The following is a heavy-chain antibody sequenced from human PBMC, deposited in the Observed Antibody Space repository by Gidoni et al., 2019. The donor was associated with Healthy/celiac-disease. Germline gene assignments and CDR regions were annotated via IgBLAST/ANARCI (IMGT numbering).Heavy chain of an antibody. D-gene: IGHD4-17*01. CDR2: INPIPGIA. CDR3: ARDFRAYGDYDGDLFDY. J-gene: IGHJ4*02. Sequence: QVQLVPTAAEVKKPGSSVKVPCKASGGPLSSNAISWVRQAPGQGLEWMGRINPIPGIANYAQKFQGRVTITADKSTSTAYMELSSLRSEDTAVYYCARDFRAYGDYDGDLFDYWGQGTLVTVSS. V-gene: IGHV1-69*04. CDR1: GGPLSSNA.